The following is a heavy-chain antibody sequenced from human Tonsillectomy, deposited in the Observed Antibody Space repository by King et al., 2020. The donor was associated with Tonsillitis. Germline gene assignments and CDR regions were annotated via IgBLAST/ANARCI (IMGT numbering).Heavy chain of an antibody. CDR3: ARRGYGDTLFDY. CDR2: MYYSGST. Sequence: QLQESGPGLVKPSETLSLTCTVSGGSISSSSYYWGWIRQPPGKGLEWIGSMYYSGSTYYNPSLKSRVTISVDTSKNQFSLKLSSVTAADTAVYYCARRGYGDTLFDYWGQGNLVTVSS. CDR1: GGSISSSSYY. V-gene: IGHV4-39*07. D-gene: IGHD4-17*01. J-gene: IGHJ4*02.